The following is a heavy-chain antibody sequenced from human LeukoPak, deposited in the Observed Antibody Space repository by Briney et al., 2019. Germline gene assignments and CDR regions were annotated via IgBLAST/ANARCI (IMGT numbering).Heavy chain of an antibody. CDR2: IYTSWST. CDR1: GGSISSYY. Sequence: SETLSLTCTVSGGSISSYYWSWIRQPAGKGREWIGRIYTSWSTNYNPPLKSRVPMPVDTPKNQSSLKLSPVTAADTAVYYCARAPITMIVVGWAFDIWGQGTMVTVSS. CDR3: ARAPITMIVVGWAFDI. J-gene: IGHJ3*02. V-gene: IGHV4-4*07. D-gene: IGHD3-22*01.